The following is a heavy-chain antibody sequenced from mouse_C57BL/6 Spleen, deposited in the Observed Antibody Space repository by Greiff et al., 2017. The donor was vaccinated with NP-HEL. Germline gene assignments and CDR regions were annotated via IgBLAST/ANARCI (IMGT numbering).Heavy chain of an antibody. CDR1: GFTFSSYG. D-gene: IGHD1-1*02. V-gene: IGHV5-6*01. CDR2: ISSGGSYT. J-gene: IGHJ2*01. Sequence: EVKLVESGGDLVKPGGSLKLSCAASGFTFSSYGMSWVRQTPDKRLEWVATISSGGSYTYYPDSVKGRFTTSRDNAKNTLYLQMSSLKSEDTAMYYCARHYMGFDYWGQGTTLTVSS. CDR3: ARHYMGFDY.